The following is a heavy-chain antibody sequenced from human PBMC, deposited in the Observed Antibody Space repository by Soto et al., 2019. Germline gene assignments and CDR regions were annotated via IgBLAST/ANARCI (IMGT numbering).Heavy chain of an antibody. CDR1: GFTFSSYA. J-gene: IGHJ4*02. CDR3: AKELDTAMVVLGSFDY. D-gene: IGHD5-18*01. Sequence: PGGSLRLSCAASGFTFSSYAMSWVRQAPGKGLEWVSAISGSGGSSYYADSVKGRFTISRDNSKNTLYLQMNSLRAEDTAVYYCAKELDTAMVVLGSFDYWGQGTLVTVSS. V-gene: IGHV3-23*01. CDR2: ISGSGGSS.